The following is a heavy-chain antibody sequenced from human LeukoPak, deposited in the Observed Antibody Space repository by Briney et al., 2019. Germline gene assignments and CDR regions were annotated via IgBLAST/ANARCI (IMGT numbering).Heavy chain of an antibody. V-gene: IGHV4-59*01. J-gene: IGHJ4*02. CDR3: AREGPLTGDPVSFDY. CDR2: IYYSGST. D-gene: IGHD7-27*01. Sequence: SETLSLTCTVSGGSISSYYWNWIRQPPGKGLEWIGYIYYSGSTSCNPFLKSRVTISVDTSKNQFSLKLSSVTAADTAIYFCAREGPLTGDPVSFDYWGQGALVTVSS. CDR1: GGSISSYY.